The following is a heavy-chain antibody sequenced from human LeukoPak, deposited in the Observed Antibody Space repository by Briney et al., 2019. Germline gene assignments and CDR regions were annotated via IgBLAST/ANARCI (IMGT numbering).Heavy chain of an antibody. CDR2: ISGRGGST. D-gene: IGHD2-2*01. J-gene: IGHJ4*02. CDR1: GFTFSSYA. Sequence: PGGSLRLSCAASGFTFSSYAMSWGRQAPGKGLEWVSTISGRGGSTYYADSVKGRFTISRDNSKNTLYLQMNSLRAEDTAVYYCAKAAYCSSTSCPPDYWGQGTLVTVSS. CDR3: AKAAYCSSTSCPPDY. V-gene: IGHV3-23*01.